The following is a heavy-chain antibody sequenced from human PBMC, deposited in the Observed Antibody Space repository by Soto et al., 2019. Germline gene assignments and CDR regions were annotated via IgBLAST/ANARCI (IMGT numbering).Heavy chain of an antibody. CDR1: GFTFSSYA. V-gene: IGHV3-30-3*01. D-gene: IGHD4-4*01. CDR2: ISYDGSNK. CDR3: AGAATVTPNWFDP. Sequence: QVQLVESGGGVVQPGRSLRLSCAASGFTFSSYAMHWVRQAPGKGLEWVAVISYDGSNKYYADSVKGRFTISRDNSKNTLYLQMNSLRAEDTAVYYCAGAATVTPNWFDPWGQRTLVTVSS. J-gene: IGHJ5*02.